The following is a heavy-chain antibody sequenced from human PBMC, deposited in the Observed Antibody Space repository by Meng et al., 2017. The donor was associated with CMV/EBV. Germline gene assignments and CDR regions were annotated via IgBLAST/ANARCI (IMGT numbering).Heavy chain of an antibody. CDR2: SYSSGGT. J-gene: IGHJ4*02. CDR1: GASIRSDD. V-gene: IGHV4-4*07. CDR3: ARTDCSSTSCYLNY. Sequence: TVSGASIRSDDWSWIRQPAGKGREWSGRSYSSGGTNYKSSLKSRVTMSVDTSRNQFSLKLSSVTAADTAVYYCARTDCSSTSCYLNYWGQGTLVTVSS. D-gene: IGHD2-2*01.